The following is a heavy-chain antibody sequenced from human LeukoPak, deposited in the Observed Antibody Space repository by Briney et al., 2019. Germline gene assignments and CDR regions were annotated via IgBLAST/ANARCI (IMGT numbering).Heavy chain of an antibody. CDR2: IYYSGST. V-gene: IGHV4-59*01. Sequence: SETLSLTCAVYGGSFSGYYWSWIRQPPGKGLEWIGYIYYSGSTNYNPSLKSRVTLSVDTSKNQFSLKLSSVTAADTAVYYCASSFGRFDPWGQGTLVTVSS. J-gene: IGHJ5*02. CDR1: GGSFSGYY. D-gene: IGHD3-10*01. CDR3: ASSFGRFDP.